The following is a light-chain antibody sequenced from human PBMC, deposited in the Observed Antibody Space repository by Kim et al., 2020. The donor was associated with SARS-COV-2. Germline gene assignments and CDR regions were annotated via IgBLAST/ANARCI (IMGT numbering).Light chain of an antibody. V-gene: IGLV2-14*03. CDR2: DVL. CDR3: SSYTSSSTFVV. Sequence: QSITIPGTGINADIGGYNYVSWHQQHPGKAPKLIVYDVLYRPSGIASRFSGAKSGSTASLTISGLQPEDEAFYYCSSYTSSSTFVVFGGGTRLTVL. CDR1: NADIGGYNY. J-gene: IGLJ2*01.